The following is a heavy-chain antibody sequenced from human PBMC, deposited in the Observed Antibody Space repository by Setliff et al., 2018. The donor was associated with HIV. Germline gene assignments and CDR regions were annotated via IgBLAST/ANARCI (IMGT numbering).Heavy chain of an antibody. CDR2: MNRDGSEK. D-gene: IGHD3-10*01. Sequence: PGESLKISCAASGFTFSSSWMTWVRQAPGRGLEYVAGMNRDGSEKGYADSVKGRFSISRDNAKNSLYLQMSSLRTEDTAVYFCARDLAFGAFDIWGQGTMVTVSS. CDR3: ARDLAFGAFDI. J-gene: IGHJ3*02. CDR1: GFTFSSSW. V-gene: IGHV3-7*04.